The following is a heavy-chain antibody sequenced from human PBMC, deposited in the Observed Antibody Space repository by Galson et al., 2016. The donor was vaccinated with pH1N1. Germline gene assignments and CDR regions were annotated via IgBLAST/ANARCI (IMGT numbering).Heavy chain of an antibody. CDR3: ANGRDYYDSSVYYPSGWFDP. J-gene: IGHJ5*02. CDR1: GFTFSTYA. V-gene: IGHV3-23*01. D-gene: IGHD3-22*01. CDR2: ITARGIGS. Sequence: CAASGFTFSTYAMSWVRQAPGKGLEWVSTITARGIGSYYADSVKGRFTISRDNSKNTLYLQLNSLRAEDTAVYFCANGRDYYDSSVYYPSGWFDPWGQGTLVTVSS.